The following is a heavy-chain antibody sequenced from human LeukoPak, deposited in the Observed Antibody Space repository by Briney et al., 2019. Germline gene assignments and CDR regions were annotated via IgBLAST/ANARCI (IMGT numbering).Heavy chain of an antibody. CDR1: GFTFSSYA. CDR2: IYYSGST. D-gene: IGHD2-2*01. Sequence: SGGSLRLSCAASGFTFSSYAMSWVRQAPGKGLEWIGSIYYSGSTYYNPSPKSRVTISVDTSKNQFSLKLSSVTAADTAVYYCAREGVPAAHDAFDIWGQGTMVTVSS. V-gene: IGHV4-39*07. CDR3: AREGVPAAHDAFDI. J-gene: IGHJ3*02.